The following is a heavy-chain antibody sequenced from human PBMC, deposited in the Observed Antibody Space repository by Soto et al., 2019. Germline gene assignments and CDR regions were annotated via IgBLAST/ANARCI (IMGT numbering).Heavy chain of an antibody. Sequence: GEALKISCEGSGYSFTNYFIGWVRQMPGTGLEWMGIIYPGNSNTRYSPSFEGQVTMSADKSISTAYLQWSSLRASDTAIYFCARPSDVGLASSFDYWGQGTQVTVSS. CDR2: IYPGNSNT. J-gene: IGHJ4*02. V-gene: IGHV5-51*01. CDR1: GYSFTNYF. CDR3: ARPSDVGLASSFDY.